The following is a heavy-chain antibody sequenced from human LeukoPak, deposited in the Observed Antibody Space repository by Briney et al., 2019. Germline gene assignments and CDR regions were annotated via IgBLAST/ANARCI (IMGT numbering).Heavy chain of an antibody. CDR3: ARSETYGSGSYGDPFDY. V-gene: IGHV3-48*01. CDR2: ISSSSSTI. CDR1: GFTFSSYS. Sequence: GGSLRLSCAASGFTFSSYSMNWVRQAPGKGLEWVSYISSSSSTIYYADSVKGRFTISRDNAKNSLYLQMNSLRGEDTAVYYCARSETYGSGSYGDPFDYWGQGTLVTVSS. J-gene: IGHJ4*02. D-gene: IGHD3-10*01.